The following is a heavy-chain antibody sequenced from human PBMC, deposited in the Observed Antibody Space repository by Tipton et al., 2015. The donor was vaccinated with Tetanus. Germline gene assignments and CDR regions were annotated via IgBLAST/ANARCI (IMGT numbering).Heavy chain of an antibody. J-gene: IGHJ3*02. V-gene: IGHV5-51*01. CDR3: ARWGQYYYDSSGYYRTGLDAFDI. CDR2: IYPGDSDT. CDR1: GYSFTSYW. Sequence: EVQLVQSGAEVKKPGESLKISCKGSGYSFTSYWIGWVRQMPGKGLEWMGIIYPGDSDTRYSPSFQGQVTISAEKSISTAYLQWSSRKASDTAMYYCARWGQYYYDSSGYYRTGLDAFDIWGQGTMVTVSS. D-gene: IGHD3-22*01.